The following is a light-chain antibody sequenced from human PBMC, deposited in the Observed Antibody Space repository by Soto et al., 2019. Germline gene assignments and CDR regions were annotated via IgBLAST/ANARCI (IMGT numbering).Light chain of an antibody. V-gene: IGLV2-14*03. J-gene: IGLJ1*01. Sequence: QSVLTQPASVSGSPGQSITISCTGTSSDVGGYNFVSWYQHHPGKAPKLMIYDVSNRPSGVSNRFSGSKSGNTASLTISGLQADDEADYYCSSYTSSSTYVFGTGTKV. CDR2: DVS. CDR1: SSDVGGYNF. CDR3: SSYTSSSTYV.